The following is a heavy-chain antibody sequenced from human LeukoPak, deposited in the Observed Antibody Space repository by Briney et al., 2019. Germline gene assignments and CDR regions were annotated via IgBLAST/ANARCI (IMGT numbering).Heavy chain of an antibody. CDR1: GGSISSGGYY. CDR2: IYYSGST. D-gene: IGHD2-2*01. J-gene: IGHJ3*02. Sequence: SQTLSLTCTVSGGSISSGGYYWSWIRQHPGKGLEWIGYIYYSGSTYYNPSLKSRVTISVDTSKNQFSLKLSSVTAADTAVYYCASYGGSSTPDDAFEIWGQGTMVTVSS. CDR3: ASYGGSSTPDDAFEI. V-gene: IGHV4-31*03.